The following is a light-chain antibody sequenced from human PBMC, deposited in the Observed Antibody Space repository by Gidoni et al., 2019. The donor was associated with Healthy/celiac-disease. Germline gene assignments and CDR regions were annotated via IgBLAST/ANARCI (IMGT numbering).Light chain of an antibody. J-gene: IGKJ4*01. CDR2: GAS. V-gene: IGKV3-15*01. Sequence: EIVMTQSPATLSVSPGERATLSCRASQSFSINLAWYQQKPGQAPRLLIYGASTRATGIPARFSGSGSGTEFTLTISSLQSEDFAVYYCQQYNNWPLLTFXGXTKVEIK. CDR3: QQYNNWPLLT. CDR1: QSFSIN.